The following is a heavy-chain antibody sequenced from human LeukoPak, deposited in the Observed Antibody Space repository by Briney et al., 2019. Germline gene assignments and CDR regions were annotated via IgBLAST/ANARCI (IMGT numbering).Heavy chain of an antibody. D-gene: IGHD6-19*01. J-gene: IGHJ5*02. V-gene: IGHV3-30*02. CDR3: AKVLGVRLGWFDP. CDR2: IRYDGSNK. CDR1: GFTFSSYG. Sequence: GGSLRLSCAASGFTFSSYGMHWVRQAPGKGLEWVAFIRYDGSNKYYADSVKGRFTISRDNTKNTLYLQMNSLRAEDSAVYYCAKVLGVRLGWFDPWGQGTLVTVSS.